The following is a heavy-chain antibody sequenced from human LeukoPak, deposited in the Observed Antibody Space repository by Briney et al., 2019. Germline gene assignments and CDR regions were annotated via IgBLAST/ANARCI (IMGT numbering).Heavy chain of an antibody. Sequence: PGGSLRLSCAASGVTFSSYGLSWVCKAPGTGLELDSAINSYGGSTYYSDSVNGRFTISRENSKNNLYLQMNSPIAADTAVYYCPKNLRASADYYGSGSSPSFFDFWGQGPLVTVSS. CDR2: INSYGGST. CDR1: GVTFSSYG. V-gene: IGHV3-23*01. CDR3: PKNLRASADYYGSGSSPSFFDF. J-gene: IGHJ4*02. D-gene: IGHD3-10*01.